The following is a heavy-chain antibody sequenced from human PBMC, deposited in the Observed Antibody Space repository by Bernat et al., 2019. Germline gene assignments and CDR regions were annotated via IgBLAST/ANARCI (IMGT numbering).Heavy chain of an antibody. V-gene: IGHV1-69*02. J-gene: IGHJ5*02. CDR3: ARGKMVRGVKTERMYNWFEP. CDR2: IIPMLGLT. CDR1: GGTFSNYP. D-gene: IGHD3-10*01. Sequence: QVHLVQSGAEVKKPGSSVKVSCKASGGTFSNYPINWVRQPPGQGLEWMGRIIPMLGLTNYAPKFQGRVTITADKSTSTANMQLSRLRSEDTAVYYCARGKMVRGVKTERMYNWFEPWGQGTLVTVSS.